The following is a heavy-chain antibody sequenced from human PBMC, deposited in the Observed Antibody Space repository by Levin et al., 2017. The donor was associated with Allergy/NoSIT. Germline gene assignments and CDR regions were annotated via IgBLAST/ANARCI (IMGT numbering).Heavy chain of an antibody. CDR2: ISWNSGSI. Sequence: GGSLRLSCAASGFTFDDYAMHWVRQAPGKGLEWVSGISWNSGSIGYADSVKGRFTISRDNAKNSLYLQMISLRAEDTALYYCAKESTVTTPPFFDYWGQGTLVTVSS. D-gene: IGHD4-17*01. CDR1: GFTFDDYA. CDR3: AKESTVTTPPFFDY. J-gene: IGHJ4*02. V-gene: IGHV3-9*01.